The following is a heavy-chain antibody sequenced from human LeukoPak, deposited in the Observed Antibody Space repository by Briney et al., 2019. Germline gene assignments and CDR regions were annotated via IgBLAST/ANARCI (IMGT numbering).Heavy chain of an antibody. Sequence: GGSLRLSCAASGFTFSSYAMSWVRQAPGKGLEWVSAISGSGGSTYYADSVKGRFTISRDNSKNTLYLQMNSLRAEDTAVYYCASSMTGYSLYYYYYMDVWGKGTTVTISS. V-gene: IGHV3-23*01. CDR3: ASSMTGYSLYYYYYMDV. J-gene: IGHJ6*03. CDR1: GFTFSSYA. D-gene: IGHD3-9*01. CDR2: ISGSGGST.